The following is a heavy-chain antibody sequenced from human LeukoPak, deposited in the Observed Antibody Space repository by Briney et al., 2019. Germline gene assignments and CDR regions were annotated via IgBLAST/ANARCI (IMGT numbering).Heavy chain of an antibody. CDR2: IYSGGST. D-gene: IGHD6-6*01. CDR3: VKDRSIAAPNNDFFDS. V-gene: IGHV3-53*05. Sequence: TGGSLRLSCAASGFTVSSNYMSWVRQAPGKGLEWVSVIYSGGSTYYADSVKGRFTISRGNSKNTLYLQMSSLRADDTAVYYCVKDRSIAAPNNDFFDSWGQGALVTVSS. J-gene: IGHJ4*02. CDR1: GFTVSSNY.